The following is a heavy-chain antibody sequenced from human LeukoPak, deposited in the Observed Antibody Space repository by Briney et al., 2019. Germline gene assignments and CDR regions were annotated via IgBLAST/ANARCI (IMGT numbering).Heavy chain of an antibody. Sequence: SETLSLTCTVSGGSISSGGYYWSWIRQHPGKGLEWIGYIYYSGSTYYNPSLKSRVTISVDTSKNQFSLKLSSVTAADTAVYYCARGDPREVRYFDRLFDYWGQGTLVTVSS. CDR3: ARGDPREVRYFDRLFDY. D-gene: IGHD3-9*01. V-gene: IGHV4-31*03. J-gene: IGHJ4*02. CDR1: GGSISSGGYY. CDR2: IYYSGST.